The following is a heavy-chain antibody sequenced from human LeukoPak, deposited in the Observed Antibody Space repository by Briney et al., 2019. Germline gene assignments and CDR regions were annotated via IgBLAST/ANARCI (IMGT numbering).Heavy chain of an antibody. Sequence: PGESLKISCKGSGYSFTSYWIGWVRQMPGKGLEWMGIIYPGDSDTRYSPSFQGQVTISADKSISTAYLQWSSLKASDTAMYYCARLGRFSSVPDYYYYGMDVWGQGTTVTVSS. V-gene: IGHV5-51*01. CDR1: GYSFTSYW. CDR2: IYPGDSDT. CDR3: ARLGRFSSVPDYYYYGMDV. J-gene: IGHJ6*02. D-gene: IGHD6-25*01.